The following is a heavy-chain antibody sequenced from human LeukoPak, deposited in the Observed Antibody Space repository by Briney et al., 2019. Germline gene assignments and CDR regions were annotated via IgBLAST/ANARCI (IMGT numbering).Heavy chain of an antibody. CDR2: IIPIFGTA. J-gene: IGHJ5*02. D-gene: IGHD1/OR15-1a*01. V-gene: IGHV1-69*01. CDR1: GGTFSSYA. CDR3: ARDRGEQGDWFYP. Sequence: ASVKVSCKASGGTFSSYAISWVRQAPGQGLEWMGGIIPIFGTANYAQKFQGRVTITADESTSTAYMELSSLRSEDTAVYYCARDRGEQGDWFYPWGQGTLVTVSS.